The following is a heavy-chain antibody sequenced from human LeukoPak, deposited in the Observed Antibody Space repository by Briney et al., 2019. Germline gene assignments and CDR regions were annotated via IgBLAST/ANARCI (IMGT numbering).Heavy chain of an antibody. J-gene: IGHJ4*02. CDR1: GYTFTGYY. CDR2: INPNSGGT. Sequence: GASVKVSCKASGYTFTGYYMHWVRQASGQGLEWMGWINPNSGGTSYAQKFQGRVTMTRDTSISTAYMELSRLRSDDTAVYYCAREALTNSYTDYWGQGTLVTVSS. CDR3: AREALTNSYTDY. V-gene: IGHV1-2*02. D-gene: IGHD5-18*01.